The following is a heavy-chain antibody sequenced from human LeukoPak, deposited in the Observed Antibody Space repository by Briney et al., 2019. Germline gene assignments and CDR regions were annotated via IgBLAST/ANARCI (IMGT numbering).Heavy chain of an antibody. CDR2: IWYDGSNK. Sequence: GRSLRLSCAASGFTFSSYGMHWVRQAPGKGLEWVAVIWYDGSNKYYADSVKGRFTIPRDNSKNTLYLQMNSLRAEDTAVYYCARDRKQQLVLAHWGQGTLVTVSS. CDR3: ARDRKQQLVLAH. V-gene: IGHV3-33*01. CDR1: GFTFSSYG. D-gene: IGHD6-13*01. J-gene: IGHJ4*02.